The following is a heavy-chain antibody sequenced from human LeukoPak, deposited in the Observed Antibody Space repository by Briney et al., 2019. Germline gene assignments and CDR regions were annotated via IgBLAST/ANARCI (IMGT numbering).Heavy chain of an antibody. CDR2: ISGSGGST. D-gene: IGHD2-2*01. J-gene: IGHJ4*02. CDR1: GFTVSSNE. V-gene: IGHV3-23*01. Sequence: GGSLRLSCAASGFTVSSNEMSWFRQAPGKGLEGVSAISGSGGSTYYADSVKGRFTISRDNSKNTLYLQMNSLRAGDTAVYYCAKDHCSSTSCYPYFDYWGQGTLVTVSS. CDR3: AKDHCSSTSCYPYFDY.